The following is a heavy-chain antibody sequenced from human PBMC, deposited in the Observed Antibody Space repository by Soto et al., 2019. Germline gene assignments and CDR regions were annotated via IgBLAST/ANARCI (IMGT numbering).Heavy chain of an antibody. CDR2: KNPNSGNT. CDR3: ATVGATSSFDI. CDR1: GYTFTSYD. Sequence: QVQLVQSGAEVKKPGASVKVSCKASGYTFTSYDINWVRQATGQGLEWMGWKNPNSGNTGYAQKYQGRVTMTKDTSIRTAYMDLRSLRYDDPAVYYGATVGATSSFDIWDQGTILTFAS. V-gene: IGHV1-8*01. J-gene: IGHJ3*02. D-gene: IGHD1-26*01.